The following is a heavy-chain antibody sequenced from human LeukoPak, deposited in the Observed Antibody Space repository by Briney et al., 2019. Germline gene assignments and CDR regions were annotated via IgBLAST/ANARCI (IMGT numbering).Heavy chain of an antibody. CDR1: GFTCSSYA. J-gene: IGHJ4*02. V-gene: IGHV3-23*01. CDR3: AKAGVVDDYVWGSYRPYFDY. Sequence: GGSLRLSCAASGFTCSSYAMSWVHQALGKELEWVSAISGSGGSTYYADSVKGRFTISRDNSKNTLYLQMNSLRAEDTAVYYCAKAGVVDDYVWGSYRPYFDYWGQGTLVTVSS. CDR2: ISGSGGST. D-gene: IGHD3-16*02.